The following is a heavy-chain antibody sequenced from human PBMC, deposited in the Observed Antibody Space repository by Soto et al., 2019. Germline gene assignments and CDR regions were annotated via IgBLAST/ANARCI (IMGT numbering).Heavy chain of an antibody. Sequence: PSETLSLTCTVSGGSISSGGYYWSWIRQHPGKGLEWIGYIYYSGSTYYNPSLKSRVTISVDTSKNQFSLKLSSVTAADTAVYYCARVLPGDPAYGIWFDPWGQGTLVTVSS. J-gene: IGHJ5*02. CDR2: IYYSGST. V-gene: IGHV4-31*03. CDR1: GGSISSGGYY. CDR3: ARVLPGDPAYGIWFDP. D-gene: IGHD3-16*01.